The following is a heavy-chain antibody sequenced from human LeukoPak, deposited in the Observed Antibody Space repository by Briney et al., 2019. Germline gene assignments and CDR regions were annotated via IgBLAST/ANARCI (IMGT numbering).Heavy chain of an antibody. Sequence: GGSLRLSCAASGFTFSIYAMSWVRQAPGKGLEWVSAISGSGGSTYYADSVKGRFTISRDNSKNTLYLQMNSLRAEDTAVYYCAKVRNGYCSSTSCPFDYWGQGTLVNLSS. J-gene: IGHJ4*02. CDR2: ISGSGGST. D-gene: IGHD2-2*01. V-gene: IGHV3-23*01. CDR1: GFTFSIYA. CDR3: AKVRNGYCSSTSCPFDY.